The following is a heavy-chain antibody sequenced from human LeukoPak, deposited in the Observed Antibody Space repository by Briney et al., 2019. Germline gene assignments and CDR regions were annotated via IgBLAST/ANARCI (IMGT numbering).Heavy chain of an antibody. D-gene: IGHD5-12*01. CDR2: IKQDGSEI. Sequence: GGSLRLSCAASGFTFSSYWMSWVRQAPGKGLEWVANIKQDGSEIYYVDSVKGRFTISRDNAKNSLYLQMNSLRAEDTAVYYCARGGAVYIVATTFFDDWGHRTLVTV. CDR1: GFTFSSYW. J-gene: IGHJ4*01. CDR3: ARGGAVYIVATTFFDD. V-gene: IGHV3-7*01.